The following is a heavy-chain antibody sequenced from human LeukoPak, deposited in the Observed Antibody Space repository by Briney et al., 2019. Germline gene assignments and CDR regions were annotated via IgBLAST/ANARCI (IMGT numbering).Heavy chain of an antibody. CDR1: GGSISSYY. CDR3: ARQAVAGSADAFDI. J-gene: IGHJ3*02. CDR2: IYYSGST. D-gene: IGHD6-19*01. V-gene: IGHV4-59*08. Sequence: PSETLSLTCTVSGGSISSYYWSWIRQPPGKGLEWIGYIYYSGSTNYNPFLKSRVTISVDTSKNQFSLKLSSVTAADTAVYYCARQAVAGSADAFDIWGQGTMVTVSS.